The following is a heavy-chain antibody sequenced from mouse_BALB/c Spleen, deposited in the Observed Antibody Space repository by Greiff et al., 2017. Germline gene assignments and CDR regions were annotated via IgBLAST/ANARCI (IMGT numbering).Heavy chain of an antibody. CDR1: GFSLTSYG. Sequence: QVQLQQSGPGLVAPSQSLSITCTVSGFSLTSYGVHWVRQPPGKGLEWLGVIWAGGSTNYNSALMSRLSISKDNSKSQVFLKMNSLQTDDTAMYYSARAREYAWFAHWGQGRLCTVSA. D-gene: IGHD5-1*01. CDR2: IWAGGST. V-gene: IGHV2-9*02. J-gene: IGHJ3*01. CDR3: ARAREYAWFAH.